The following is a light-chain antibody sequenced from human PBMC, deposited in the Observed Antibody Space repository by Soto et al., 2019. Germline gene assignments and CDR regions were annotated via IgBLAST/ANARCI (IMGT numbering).Light chain of an antibody. V-gene: IGKV1-5*03. J-gene: IGKJ2*01. CDR1: QSISTW. CDR3: QHYSSYYT. CDR2: KAS. Sequence: DIQMTQSPSTLSASVGDRVTITCRASQSISTWLAWYQQKPGRAPKLLIYKASSLERRVPSRFSGSGSGTEFTLTISGLQPDDFATYYCQHYSSYYTFGQVTKLEIK.